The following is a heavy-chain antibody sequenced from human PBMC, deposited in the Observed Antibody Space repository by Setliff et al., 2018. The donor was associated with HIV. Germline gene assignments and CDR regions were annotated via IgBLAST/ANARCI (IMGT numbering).Heavy chain of an antibody. CDR1: GFTFGSYA. CDR3: AKTLPTLYPPHDYYFAMDV. D-gene: IGHD2-15*01. CDR2: ISGSGDST. J-gene: IGHJ6*02. Sequence: GGSLRLSCAPSGFTFGSYAMSWVRQAPGKGLEWVSVISGSGDSTFYADSLKGRFTISRDHSKNTLYLQMNSLRAEDTAVYYCAKTLPTLYPPHDYYFAMDVWGQGTTVTVSS. V-gene: IGHV3-23*01.